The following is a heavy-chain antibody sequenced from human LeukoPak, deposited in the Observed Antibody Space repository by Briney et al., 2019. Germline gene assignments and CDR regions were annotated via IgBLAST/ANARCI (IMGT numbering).Heavy chain of an antibody. CDR1: GGSISSSSYY. D-gene: IGHD2-2*01. Sequence: PSETLSLTCTVSGGSISSSSYYWGWIRQPPGKGLEWIGSIYYSGSTYYNPSLKSRVTISVDTSKNQFSLKLSSVTAADTAVYYCARDCSSTNYAFDIWGQGTMVTVSS. V-gene: IGHV4-39*07. CDR3: ARDCSSTNYAFDI. J-gene: IGHJ3*02. CDR2: IYYSGST.